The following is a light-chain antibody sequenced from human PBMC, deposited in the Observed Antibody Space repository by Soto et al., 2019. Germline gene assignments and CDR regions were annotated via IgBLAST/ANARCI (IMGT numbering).Light chain of an antibody. V-gene: IGKV1-5*01. Sequence: DIQTTQSPSTLSASVGDTVTITCRASQTISGWLAWYQQRPGKAPNLLIYDASTLRSGVPSRFTASGSGTEFTLTISSLQPDDFATYYCQQYNDHSPTWTFGQGTKVDI. CDR3: QQYNDHSPTWT. CDR1: QTISGW. J-gene: IGKJ1*01. CDR2: DAS.